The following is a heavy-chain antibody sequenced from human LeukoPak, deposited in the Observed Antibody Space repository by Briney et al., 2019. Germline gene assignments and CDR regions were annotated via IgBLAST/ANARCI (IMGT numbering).Heavy chain of an antibody. J-gene: IGHJ5*02. Sequence: SETLSLTCVVSGDSISSGTYSWSWIRQPPGKGLEWIGYIFHTGSTFYNPSLKSRVTISVDTSKNQFSLRLNSVTAADTAVYYCAKELWFANAPGSWLDPWGQGTLVTVSS. D-gene: IGHD3-10*01. CDR2: IFHTGST. V-gene: IGHV4-30-2*01. CDR3: AKELWFANAPGSWLDP. CDR1: GDSISSGTYS.